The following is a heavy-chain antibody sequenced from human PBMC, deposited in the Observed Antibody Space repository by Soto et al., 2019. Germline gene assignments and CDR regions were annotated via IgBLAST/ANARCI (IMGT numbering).Heavy chain of an antibody. V-gene: IGHV4-59*01. CDR1: GGSISSYY. CDR2: IYYSGST. CDR3: ARVRIYCSGGSCYGDAFDI. D-gene: IGHD2-15*01. J-gene: IGHJ3*02. Sequence: SETLSLTCTVSGGSISSYYWSWIRQPPGKRLEWIGYIYYSGSTNYNPSLKSRVTISVDTSKNQFSLKLSSVTAADTAVYYCARVRIYCSGGSCYGDAFDIWGQGTMVTVSS.